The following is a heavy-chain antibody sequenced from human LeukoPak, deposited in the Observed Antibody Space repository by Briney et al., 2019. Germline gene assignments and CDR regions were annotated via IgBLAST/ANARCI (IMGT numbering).Heavy chain of an antibody. Sequence: SQTLSLTCTVSGGSISSGDYYWSWIRQPAGKGLEWIGRIYTSGSTNYNPSLKSRVTISVDTSKNQFSLKLSSVTAADTAVYYCAREAGYSGYELLDYWGQGTLVTVSS. V-gene: IGHV4-61*02. CDR1: GGSISSGDYY. CDR2: IYTSGST. CDR3: AREAGYSGYELLDY. J-gene: IGHJ4*02. D-gene: IGHD5-12*01.